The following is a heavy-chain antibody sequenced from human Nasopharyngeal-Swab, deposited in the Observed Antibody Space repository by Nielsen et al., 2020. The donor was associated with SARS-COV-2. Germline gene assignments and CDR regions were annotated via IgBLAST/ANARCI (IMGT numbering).Heavy chain of an antibody. V-gene: IGHV3-9*01. CDR3: AHEAYWWFD. D-gene: IGHD2-8*02. CDR1: GFTFDDYA. CDR2: ISWNSGSI. Sequence: SLKISCAASGFTFDDYAMHWVRQAPGKGLEWVSGISWNSGSIGYADSVKGRFTISRDNAKNSLYLQMNSLRAEDTAVYYCAHEAYWWFDWGQGTLVTVSS. J-gene: IGHJ4*02.